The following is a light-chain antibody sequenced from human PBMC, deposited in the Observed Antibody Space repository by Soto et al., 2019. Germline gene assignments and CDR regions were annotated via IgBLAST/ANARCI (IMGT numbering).Light chain of an antibody. J-gene: IGKJ4*01. Sequence: EIGMTQSPSTLSVYPGERATLSCRASQSVSSNLAWYQQKPGQAPRLLIFGASTRATGIPARFSGSGSGTDFTLTISSLQSEDFGVYFCQQYDNWPLTFGGGTKVDIK. V-gene: IGKV3D-15*01. CDR2: GAS. CDR3: QQYDNWPLT. CDR1: QSVSSN.